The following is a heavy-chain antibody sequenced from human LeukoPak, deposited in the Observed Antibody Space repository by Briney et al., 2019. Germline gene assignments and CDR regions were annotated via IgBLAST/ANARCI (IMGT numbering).Heavy chain of an antibody. CDR3: ARGSEEYSSSWYNYYYYMDV. D-gene: IGHD6-13*01. Sequence: ASVKVSCKASGGTLSSYAISWVRQAPGQGLEWMGRIIPIFGTANSAQTFQGRVTITTDESTSTAYMELSSLRSEDTAVYYCARGSEEYSSSWYNYYYYMDVWGKGTTVTVSS. J-gene: IGHJ6*03. V-gene: IGHV1-69*05. CDR2: IIPIFGTA. CDR1: GGTLSSYA.